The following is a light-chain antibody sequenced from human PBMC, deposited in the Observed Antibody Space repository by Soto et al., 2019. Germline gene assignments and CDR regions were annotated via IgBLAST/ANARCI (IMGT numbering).Light chain of an antibody. CDR1: STDVGGYDY. J-gene: IGLJ1*01. CDR3: TSYAGGNNV. Sequence: QSVLPQPPSTSGSPGQSVTISCTGTSTDVGGYDYVSWYQQHPGKVPKLMIYEVNKRPSGVPDRFSGSKSGNTASLTVSGLQPEDEADYYCTSYAGGNNVFGTGTKLTVL. V-gene: IGLV2-8*01. CDR2: EVN.